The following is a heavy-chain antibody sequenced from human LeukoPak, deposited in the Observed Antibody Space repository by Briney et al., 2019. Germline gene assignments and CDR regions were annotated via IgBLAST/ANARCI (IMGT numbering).Heavy chain of an antibody. V-gene: IGHV4-4*07. Sequence: PSETLSLTCTVSGGSISSYYWSWIRQPAGKGLEWIGRIYTSGSTNYNPSLKSRVTMSVDTSKNQFPLKLSSVTAADTAVYYCARDTDPYSSSWYFDYWGQGTLVTVSS. CDR3: ARDTDPYSSSWYFDY. J-gene: IGHJ4*02. CDR1: GGSISSYY. D-gene: IGHD6-13*01. CDR2: IYTSGST.